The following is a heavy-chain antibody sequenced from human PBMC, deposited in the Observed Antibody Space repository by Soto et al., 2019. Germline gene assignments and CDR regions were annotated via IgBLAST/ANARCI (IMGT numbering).Heavy chain of an antibody. J-gene: IGHJ4*03. V-gene: IGHV3-74*01. D-gene: IGHD1-7*01. Sequence: EVQLVESGGGLVQPGGSLRLSCAASGFTFSSYWMHWVRQAPGKGLEWVSRINSDGSSTVYADSVKGRFTISRDNAKNSMYVQMTSLRAAAAAVYYCTRGLENYSYFDSWGHGTLVTVSS. CDR1: GFTFSSYW. CDR2: INSDGSST. CDR3: TRGLENYSYFDS.